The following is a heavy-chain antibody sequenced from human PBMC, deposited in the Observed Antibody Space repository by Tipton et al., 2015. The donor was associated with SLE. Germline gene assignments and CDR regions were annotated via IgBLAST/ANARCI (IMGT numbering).Heavy chain of an antibody. CDR1: GGSFSGYY. Sequence: GLVKPSETLSLTCAVYGGSFSGYYWSWIRQPPGKGLEWIGEINHSGSTNYNPSLKSRVTISVDTSKNQFSLKLSSVTAADTAAYYCARATWSLGYYGMDVWGQGTTVTVSS. D-gene: IGHD1-26*01. V-gene: IGHV4-34*01. CDR2: INHSGST. J-gene: IGHJ6*02. CDR3: ARATWSLGYYGMDV.